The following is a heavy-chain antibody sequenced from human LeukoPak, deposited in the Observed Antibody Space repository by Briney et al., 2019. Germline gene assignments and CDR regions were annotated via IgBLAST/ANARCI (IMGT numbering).Heavy chain of an antibody. V-gene: IGHV4-34*01. CDR3: ARARRSIAARPRDALDI. CDR1: GGSFSGYY. Sequence: SETLSLTCAVYGGSFSGYYWSWIRQPPGKGLEWIGEINHSGSTNYNPSLKSRVTISVDTSKNQFSLKLSSVTAADTAVYYCARARRSIAARPRDALDIWGQGTMVTVSS. J-gene: IGHJ3*02. D-gene: IGHD6-6*01. CDR2: INHSGST.